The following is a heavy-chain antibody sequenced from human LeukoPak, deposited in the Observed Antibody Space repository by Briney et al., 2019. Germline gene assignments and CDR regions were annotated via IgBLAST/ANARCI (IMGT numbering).Heavy chain of an antibody. J-gene: IGHJ3*02. V-gene: IGHV3-33*01. CDR2: IWYDGSNK. Sequence: GGSLRLSCAASGFTFSSYGMHWVRQAPGKGLEWVAVIWYDGSNKYYADSVKGRFTISRDNSKNTLYLQMNSLRAEDTAVYYCARGGTMIVVDAFDIWGQGTMVTASS. CDR3: ARGGTMIVVDAFDI. D-gene: IGHD3-22*01. CDR1: GFTFSSYG.